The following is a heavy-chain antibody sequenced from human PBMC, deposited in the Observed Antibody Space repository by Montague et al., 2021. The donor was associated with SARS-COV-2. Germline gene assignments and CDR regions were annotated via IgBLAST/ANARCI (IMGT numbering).Heavy chain of an antibody. CDR3: ASVGVRDGYMDY. Sequence: SETLSLTCTVSGGSISSHYWSWIRQPPAKGLEWIGYSYYSWSTNYKPSLMIRVTISVDTSKKQFSLKLNSVTAADTAVYECASVGVRDGYMDYWGQGTPVTVSS. CDR1: GGSISSHY. V-gene: IGHV4-59*11. J-gene: IGHJ4*02. D-gene: IGHD5-24*01. CDR2: SYYSWST.